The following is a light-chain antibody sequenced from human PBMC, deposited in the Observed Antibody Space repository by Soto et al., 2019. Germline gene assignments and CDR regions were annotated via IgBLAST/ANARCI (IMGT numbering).Light chain of an antibody. CDR2: GAS. V-gene: IGKV3-20*01. CDR3: QQYGSSPET. J-gene: IGKJ1*01. CDR1: QSVSSSY. Sequence: EILLTQSPSTLSLSPGEGVTLSCRASQSVSSSYLAWYQQKPGQAPRLLIYGASSRATGIPVRFSGSGSGTDFTLTISRLEPEDFAVYYCQQYGSSPETFGQGTKVDI.